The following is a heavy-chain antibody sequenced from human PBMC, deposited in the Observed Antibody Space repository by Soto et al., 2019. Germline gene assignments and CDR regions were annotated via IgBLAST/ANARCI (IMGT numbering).Heavy chain of an antibody. V-gene: IGHV4-34*01. Sequence: SETLSLTCAVYGGSFSGYYWSWIRQPPGKGLEWIGEINHSGSTNYNPSLKSRVTISVDTSKNQFSLKLSPVTAADTAVYYCARVTTVTPNWFDPWGQGTLVTVSS. CDR3: ARVTTVTPNWFDP. CDR2: INHSGST. J-gene: IGHJ5*02. CDR1: GGSFSGYY. D-gene: IGHD4-17*01.